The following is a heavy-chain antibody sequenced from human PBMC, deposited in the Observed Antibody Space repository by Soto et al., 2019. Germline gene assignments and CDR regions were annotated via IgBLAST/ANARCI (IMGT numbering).Heavy chain of an antibody. J-gene: IGHJ3*02. D-gene: IGHD3-22*01. CDR2: IIPIFGTA. CDR1: GGTFSSYA. CDR3: ARELRAYYYDSGGYYKTDAFDI. V-gene: IGHV1-69*13. Sequence: ASVKVSCKASGGTFSSYAISWVRQAPGQGLEWMGGIIPIFGTANYAQKFQGRVTITADESTSTAYMELSSLRSEDTAVYYCARELRAYYYDSGGYYKTDAFDIWGQGTMVTVSS.